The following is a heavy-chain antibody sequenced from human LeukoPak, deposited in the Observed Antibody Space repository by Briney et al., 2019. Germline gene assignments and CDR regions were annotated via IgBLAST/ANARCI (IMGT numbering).Heavy chain of an antibody. CDR1: GGTFSSYA. CDR3: ARDQGMATIRLGYNWFDP. CDR2: IIPILGTA. V-gene: IGHV1-69*04. Sequence: SVTVSFTASGGTFSSYAISWVRQAPGQGLEWMGRIIPILGTANYAQKFQGRVTITADKSTSTAYMELSSLRSEDTAVYYCARDQGMATIRLGYNWFDPWGQGTLVTVSS. D-gene: IGHD5-24*01. J-gene: IGHJ5*02.